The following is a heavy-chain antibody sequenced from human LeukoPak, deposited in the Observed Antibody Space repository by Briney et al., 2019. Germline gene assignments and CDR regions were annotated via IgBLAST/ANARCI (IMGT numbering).Heavy chain of an antibody. CDR1: GYTFTSYD. Sequence: GASVKVSCKASGYTFTSYDINWVRQATGQGLEWMGWMNPNSGNTGYAQKFQGRVTMTRDTSISTAYMELSRLRSDDTAVYYCARDRQGSGWFPFDYWGQGTLVTVSS. J-gene: IGHJ4*02. V-gene: IGHV1-8*01. CDR2: MNPNSGNT. D-gene: IGHD6-19*01. CDR3: ARDRQGSGWFPFDY.